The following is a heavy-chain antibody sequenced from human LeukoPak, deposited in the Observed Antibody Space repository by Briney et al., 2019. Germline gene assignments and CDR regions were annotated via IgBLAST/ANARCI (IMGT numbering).Heavy chain of an antibody. Sequence: SETLSLTCTVSGGSISSYYWSWIRQPPGKGLEGIGYIYYSGSTNYNPSLKSRVTISVDTSKNQFSLKLSSVTAADTAVYYCARYCSGGSCYGWFDPWGQGTLVTVSS. CDR1: GGSISSYY. CDR2: IYYSGST. V-gene: IGHV4-59*01. D-gene: IGHD2-15*01. J-gene: IGHJ5*02. CDR3: ARYCSGGSCYGWFDP.